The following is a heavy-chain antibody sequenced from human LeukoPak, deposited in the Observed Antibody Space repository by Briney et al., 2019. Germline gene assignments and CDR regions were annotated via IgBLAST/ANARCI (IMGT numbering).Heavy chain of an antibody. CDR1: GFTFSSYA. V-gene: IGHV3-23*01. CDR3: AKDPPRVIAAREYNWFDP. J-gene: IGHJ5*02. CDR2: ISGSGGST. D-gene: IGHD6-6*01. Sequence: GGSLRLSCAASGFTFSSYAMSWVRQAPGKGLEWVSAISGSGGSTYYADSVKGRLTISRDNSKNTLYLQMNSLRAEDKAVYYCAKDPPRVIAAREYNWFDPWGQGTLVTVSS.